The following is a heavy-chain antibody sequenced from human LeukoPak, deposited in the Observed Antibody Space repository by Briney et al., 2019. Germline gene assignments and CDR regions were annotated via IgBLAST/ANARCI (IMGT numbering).Heavy chain of an antibody. Sequence: GASVKVSCKASGYTFTSYDINWVRQATGQGLEWMGWMNPNSGNTGYAQKFQGRVTMTRNTSISTAYMELSSLRSEDTAVYYCARTLAAVAGMSLEYYYYGMDVWGQGTTVTVSS. CDR2: MNPNSGNT. CDR1: GYTFTSYD. V-gene: IGHV1-8*01. J-gene: IGHJ6*02. D-gene: IGHD6-19*01. CDR3: ARTLAAVAGMSLEYYYYGMDV.